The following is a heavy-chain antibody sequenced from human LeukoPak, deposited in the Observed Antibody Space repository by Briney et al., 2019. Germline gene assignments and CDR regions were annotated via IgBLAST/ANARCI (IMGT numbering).Heavy chain of an antibody. D-gene: IGHD3-22*01. V-gene: IGHV3-7*01. Sequence: GGSLRLSCAASGFTFSSYWMSWVRQAPGKGLEWVANIKQDGSEKYYVDSVKGRSTISRDNAKNSLYLQMNSLRAEDTAVYYCARVYYYDSSGYAIDYWGQGTLVTVSS. CDR1: GFTFSSYW. CDR2: IKQDGSEK. CDR3: ARVYYYDSSGYAIDY. J-gene: IGHJ4*02.